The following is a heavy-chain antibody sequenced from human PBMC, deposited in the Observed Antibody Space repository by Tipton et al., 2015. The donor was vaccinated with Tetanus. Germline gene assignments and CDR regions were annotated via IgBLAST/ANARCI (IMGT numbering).Heavy chain of an antibody. D-gene: IGHD2-15*01. V-gene: IGHV3-30*18. CDR1: GFRFSYSG. J-gene: IGHJ4*02. CDR3: AKEFQRARIRFFDS. CDR2: IPFDGRNE. Sequence: SLRLSCAASGFRFSYSGMHWVRQAPGKGLEWVAVIPFDGRNERYADSVKGRFIISRANSKNTLYLQMNSLRPEDTAVYYCAKEFQRARIRFFDSWGQGSQVTASS.